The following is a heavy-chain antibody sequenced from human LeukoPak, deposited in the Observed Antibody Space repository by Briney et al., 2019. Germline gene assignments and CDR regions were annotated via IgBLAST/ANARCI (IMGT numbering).Heavy chain of an antibody. CDR1: GDSFSSYQ. CDR2: ISASGTT. V-gene: IGHV4-4*07. Sequence: PSETLSLTCIVSGDSFSSYQWSWVRQPAGKRLEWIGRISASGTTNSNPALKSRVTMSVDSSKKQFSLTLSYVTAADTAVYYCARGRGAGGIADQADYWGQGTLVTVSS. CDR3: ARGRGAGGIADQADY. J-gene: IGHJ4*02. D-gene: IGHD6-13*01.